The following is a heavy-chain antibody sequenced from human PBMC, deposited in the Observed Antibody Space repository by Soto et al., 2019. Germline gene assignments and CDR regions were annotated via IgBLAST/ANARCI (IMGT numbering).Heavy chain of an antibody. V-gene: IGHV3-66*01. D-gene: IGHD3-16*01. J-gene: IGHJ6*04. CDR3: ARDPGLRALPRYYYGMDV. Sequence: HPGGSLRLSCAASGFTVSSNYMSWVRQAPGKGLEWVSVIYSGGSTYYADSVKGRFTISRDTSKNTLYLQMNSLRAEDTAVYYCARDPGLRALPRYYYGMDVWGKGTTVTVSS. CDR1: GFTVSSNY. CDR2: IYSGGST.